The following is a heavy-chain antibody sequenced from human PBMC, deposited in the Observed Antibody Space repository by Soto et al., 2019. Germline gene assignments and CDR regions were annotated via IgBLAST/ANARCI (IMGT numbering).Heavy chain of an antibody. D-gene: IGHD3-3*01. CDR1: GYTFTGYY. CDR2: INPNSGGT. V-gene: IGHV1-2*04. Sequence: QVQLVQSGAEVKKPGASVKVSCKASGYTFTGYYMHWVRQAPGQGLEWMGWINPNSGGTNYAQKFQGWVTMTRDTSISTAYMELSRLRSDDTAVYYCARGPPSNYYDFWSAPMYYFDYWGQGTLVTVSS. CDR3: ARGPPSNYYDFWSAPMYYFDY. J-gene: IGHJ4*02.